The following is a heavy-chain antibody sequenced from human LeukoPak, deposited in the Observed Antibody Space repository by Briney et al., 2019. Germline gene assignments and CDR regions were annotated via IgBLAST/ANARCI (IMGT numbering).Heavy chain of an antibody. CDR1: GYTFTGYY. J-gene: IGHJ6*03. CDR2: INLNSGGT. D-gene: IGHD2-2*02. Sequence: GASVKVSCKASGYTFTGYYMHWVRQAPGQGLEWMGWINLNSGGTNYAQKFQGRVTMTRDMSTSTVYMELSSLRSEDTAVYYCARVAAEVVGVPGAIGFGWLRRDYYYMDVWGKGTTVTVSS. CDR3: ARVAAEVVGVPGAIGFGWLRRDYYYMDV. V-gene: IGHV1-2*02.